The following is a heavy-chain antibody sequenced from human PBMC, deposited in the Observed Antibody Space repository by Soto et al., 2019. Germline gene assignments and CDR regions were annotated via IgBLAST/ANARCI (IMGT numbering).Heavy chain of an antibody. CDR1: GFTFSSYS. D-gene: IGHD3-10*01. CDR3: ARGPGSPRYYNGMDV. J-gene: IGHJ6*02. V-gene: IGHV3-21*01. CDR2: ISSSSSYI. Sequence: GGSLRLSCAASGFTFSSYSMNWVRQAPGKGLEWVSSISSSSSYIYYAGSVKGRFTISRDNAKNSLYLQMNNLRAGDTAVYYCARGPGSPRYYNGMDVWGQGTTVTVSS.